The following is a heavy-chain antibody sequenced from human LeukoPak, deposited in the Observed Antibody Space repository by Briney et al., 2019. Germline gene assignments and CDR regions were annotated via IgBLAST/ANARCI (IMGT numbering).Heavy chain of an antibody. V-gene: IGHV1-18*01. CDR2: ISGYQGST. CDR1: GYTFTNYG. CDR3: ARSDLGPITAGPFNY. D-gene: IGHD5-24*01. Sequence: ASVKVSCKASGYTFTNYGINWVRQAPGQGLEWMGWISGYQGSTKYAQTFQGRVTMTIDTSTSTAYKDLRSLRPDGTALYFCARSDLGPITAGPFNYWGQGTLVAVSS. J-gene: IGHJ4*02.